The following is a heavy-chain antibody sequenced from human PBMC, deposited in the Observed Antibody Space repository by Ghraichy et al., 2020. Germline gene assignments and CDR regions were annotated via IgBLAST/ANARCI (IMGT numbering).Heavy chain of an antibody. J-gene: IGHJ4*02. CDR2: IKPDGSDK. Sequence: GGSLRLSCAASGFTFSNSWMSWVRQAPGRGLEWVASIKPDGSDKYYVDSVKGRFTISRDNAKNSLYLQMNSLRAEDTAGYYCAQVWRHGPYFDYWGQGTLVTVSS. CDR1: GFTFSNSW. V-gene: IGHV3-7*01. CDR3: AQVWRHGPYFDY.